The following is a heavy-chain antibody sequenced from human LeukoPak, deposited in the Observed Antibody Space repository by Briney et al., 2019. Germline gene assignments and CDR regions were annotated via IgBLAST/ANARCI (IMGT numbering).Heavy chain of an antibody. Sequence: SETLSLTCAVSGYSISSGYYWGWIRQPPGKGLEWIGSIYHSGSTYYNPSLKSRVTISVDTSKNQFSLKLSSVTAADTAVYYCSRSGIEGATIGIFDYWGQGTLVTVSS. J-gene: IGHJ4*02. CDR2: IYHSGST. CDR3: SRSGIEGATIGIFDY. D-gene: IGHD1-26*01. V-gene: IGHV4-38-2*01. CDR1: GYSISSGYY.